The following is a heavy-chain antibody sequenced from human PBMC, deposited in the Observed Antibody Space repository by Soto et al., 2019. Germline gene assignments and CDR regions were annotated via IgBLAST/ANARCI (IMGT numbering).Heavy chain of an antibody. CDR2: IYYSGST. V-gene: IGHV4-31*03. D-gene: IGHD5-18*01. Sequence: QVQLQESGPGLVKPSQTLSLTCTVSGGSISSGGYYWSWIRQHPGKGLEWIGYIYYSGSTYYNPSVKSRVTISVDTSKDQFSLKLSSVTAADTAVYYCATANTAMARSYGMDVWGQGTTVTVSS. J-gene: IGHJ6*02. CDR3: ATANTAMARSYGMDV. CDR1: GGSISSGGYY.